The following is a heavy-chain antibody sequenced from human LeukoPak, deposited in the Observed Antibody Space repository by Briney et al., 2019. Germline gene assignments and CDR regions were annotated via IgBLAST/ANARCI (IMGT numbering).Heavy chain of an antibody. CDR1: GYTFTSYD. CDR2: MNPNNGDT. V-gene: IGHV1-8*01. Sequence: ASVKVSCKASGYTFTSYDITWVRQATGQGLEWMGWMNPNNGDTGYAQKFRGRVTMTRDTSITTAYMELSSLRSGDTAVYYCARGFMDYDSSDFAFSYYWGQGTLVTVSS. D-gene: IGHD3-22*01. CDR3: ARGFMDYDSSDFAFSYY. J-gene: IGHJ4*02.